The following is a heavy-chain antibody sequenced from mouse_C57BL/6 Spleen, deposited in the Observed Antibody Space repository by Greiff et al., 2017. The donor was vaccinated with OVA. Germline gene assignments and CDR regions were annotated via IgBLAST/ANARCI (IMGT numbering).Heavy chain of an antibody. Sequence: VQLQQSGAELVRPGASVKLSCTASGFNIKDYYMHWVKQRPEQGLEWIRRIDPEDGDTEYAPKFQGKATMTADTSSNTAYLQLSSLTSEDTAVYYCTTHYYGSSYVYFDYWGQGTTLTVSS. V-gene: IGHV14-1*01. D-gene: IGHD1-1*01. CDR3: TTHYYGSSYVYFDY. CDR2: IDPEDGDT. J-gene: IGHJ2*01. CDR1: GFNIKDYY.